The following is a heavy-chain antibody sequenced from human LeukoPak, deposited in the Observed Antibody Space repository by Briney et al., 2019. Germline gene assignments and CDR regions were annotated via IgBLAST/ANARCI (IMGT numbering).Heavy chain of an antibody. D-gene: IGHD3-22*01. CDR3: ARAPGPYYYDSSGYYYFDY. V-gene: IGHV4-59*01. CDR2: IYYSGSS. Sequence: SETLSLTCTVSGGSISSYYWSWIRQPPGKGLEWTGYIYYSGSSTYNPSLKSRVTISVVTSKHQFSLKLSSVTAADTAVYYCARAPGPYYYDSSGYYYFDYWGQGTLVTVSS. J-gene: IGHJ4*02. CDR1: GGSISSYY.